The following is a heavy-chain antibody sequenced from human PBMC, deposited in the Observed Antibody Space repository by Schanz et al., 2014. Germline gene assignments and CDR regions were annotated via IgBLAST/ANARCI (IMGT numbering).Heavy chain of an antibody. D-gene: IGHD6-19*01. J-gene: IGHJ6*02. CDR1: GFPFSSYA. CDR3: AKVRNIHGWDYYGLDV. V-gene: IGHV3-23*04. Sequence: EVQLVESGGGLVQPGGSLRLSCAASGFPFSSYAMAWFRQTPEKGLEWVSSIPHNNDGLYYTDSVKGRFTISRDNSKNTLYRQMNSLRAEDTAIYYCAKVRNIHGWDYYGLDVWGQGTTVTVSS. CDR2: IPHNNDGL.